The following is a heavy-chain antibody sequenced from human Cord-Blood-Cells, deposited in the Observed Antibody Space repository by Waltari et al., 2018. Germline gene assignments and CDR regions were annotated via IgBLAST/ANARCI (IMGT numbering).Heavy chain of an antibody. CDR3: AILGIAAPHDAFDI. CDR1: GYTFTSYD. Sequence: QVQLVQSGAEVKKPGASVKVSCKASGYTFTSYDINWVRQATGKGLEWMGWMKPNRGNTSYAQKFHGRVTMARNTSISTAYMELSSLRSEDTAVYYCAILGIAAPHDAFDIWGQGTMVTVSS. J-gene: IGHJ3*02. V-gene: IGHV1-8*01. D-gene: IGHD6-6*01. CDR2: MKPNRGNT.